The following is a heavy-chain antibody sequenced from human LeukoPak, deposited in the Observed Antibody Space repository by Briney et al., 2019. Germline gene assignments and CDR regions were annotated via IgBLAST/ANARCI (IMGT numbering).Heavy chain of an antibody. CDR3: ARVRVVVVTATTCGMDV. CDR1: GFTFSSYW. Sequence: GGSLRLSCAASGFTFSSYWMHWVRQAPGKGLVWVSRINSDGSSTSYADSVKGRFTISRDNAKNTLYLQMNSLRAEDTAVYYCARVRVVVVTATTCGMDVWGQGTTVTVSS. V-gene: IGHV3-74*01. J-gene: IGHJ6*02. CDR2: INSDGSST. D-gene: IGHD2-21*02.